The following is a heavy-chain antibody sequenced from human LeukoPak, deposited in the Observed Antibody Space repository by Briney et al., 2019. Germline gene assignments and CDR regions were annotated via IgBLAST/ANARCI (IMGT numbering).Heavy chain of an antibody. CDR2: INHSGST. J-gene: IGHJ4*02. V-gene: IGHV4-34*01. D-gene: IGHD5-18*01. Sequence: SETLSLTCAVYGGSFSGYYWSWIRQPPGKGLEWIGEINHSGSTNYNPSLKSRVTISVDTSKNQSSLKLSSVTAADTAVYYCARSKIRGYSYGYFDYWGQGTLVTVSS. CDR3: ARSKIRGYSYGYFDY. CDR1: GGSFSGYY.